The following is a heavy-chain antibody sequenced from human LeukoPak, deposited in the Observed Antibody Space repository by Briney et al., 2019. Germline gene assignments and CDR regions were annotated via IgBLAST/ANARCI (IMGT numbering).Heavy chain of an antibody. CDR3: ARDPYSSGWYDQDWKWFDP. J-gene: IGHJ5*02. D-gene: IGHD6-19*01. V-gene: IGHV3-33*01. Sequence: GGSLRLSCAASGFTFSSYGMHWVRQAPGKGLEWVAVIWYDGSNKYYADSVKGRFTISRDNSKNTLYLQMNSLRAEDTAVYYCARDPYSSGWYDQDWKWFDPWGQGTLVTVSS. CDR1: GFTFSSYG. CDR2: IWYDGSNK.